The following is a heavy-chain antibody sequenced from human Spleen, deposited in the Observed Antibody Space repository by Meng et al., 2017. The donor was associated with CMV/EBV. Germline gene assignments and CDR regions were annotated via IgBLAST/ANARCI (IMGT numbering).Heavy chain of an antibody. CDR1: GYTFTIYY. Sequence: ASVKVSCKASGYTFTIYYMHWVRQAPGQGLEWMGIINPRGGSTSYAQKFQGRVTMTRDTSTNTVYKELSSLRSEDTALYYCARDSIGIGSCFNGVCYPSGYFDYWGQGTLVTVSS. J-gene: IGHJ4*02. CDR3: ARDSIGIGSCFNGVCYPSGYFDY. D-gene: IGHD2-8*01. V-gene: IGHV1-46*01. CDR2: INPRGGST.